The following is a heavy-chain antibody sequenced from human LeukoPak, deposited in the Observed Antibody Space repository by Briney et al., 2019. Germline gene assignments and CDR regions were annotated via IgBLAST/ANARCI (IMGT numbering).Heavy chain of an antibody. V-gene: IGHV1-8*01. CDR1: GYTFTGYD. J-gene: IGHJ3*02. CDR3: ERRMAGPTFGGVIVGNRSLERYAFDI. Sequence: ASVKVSCKASGYTFTGYDINWVPQATGQGLEWMGWMNPNSANTGYAQKFQGRVTMTRNTSISTAYMELSSLRSEDTAVYYCERRMAGPTFGGVIVGNRSLERYAFDICVQGTMVTVSS. D-gene: IGHD3-16*02. CDR2: MNPNSANT.